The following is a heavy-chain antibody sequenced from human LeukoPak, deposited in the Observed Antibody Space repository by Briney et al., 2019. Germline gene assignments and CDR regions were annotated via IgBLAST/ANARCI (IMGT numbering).Heavy chain of an antibody. CDR2: IYSGGST. V-gene: IGHV3-53*01. Sequence: GGSLRLSCAASGFTVSSNYMSWVRQAPGKGLKWVSVIYSGGSTYYADSVKGRFTISRDNSKNTLYLQMNSLRAEDTAVYYCARAPGYSYGYLDYWGQGTLVTVSS. D-gene: IGHD5-18*01. J-gene: IGHJ4*02. CDR1: GFTVSSNY. CDR3: ARAPGYSYGYLDY.